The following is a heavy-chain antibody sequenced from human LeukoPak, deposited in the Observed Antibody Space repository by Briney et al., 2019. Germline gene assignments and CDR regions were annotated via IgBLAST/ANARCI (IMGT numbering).Heavy chain of an antibody. J-gene: IGHJ4*02. D-gene: IGHD5-24*01. CDR2: IYSSGST. CDR3: ARRTRKDGYNYVDY. CDR1: GGSISRYY. Sequence: SDTLSLTCTVSGGSISRYYWSWIPQPPGKGLEWIGYIYSSGSTNYNPSLKSRVTISVDTSTNQFSLKLRSVPAADTAVDYCARRTRKDGYNYVDYWGQGTLVTVSS. V-gene: IGHV4-4*09.